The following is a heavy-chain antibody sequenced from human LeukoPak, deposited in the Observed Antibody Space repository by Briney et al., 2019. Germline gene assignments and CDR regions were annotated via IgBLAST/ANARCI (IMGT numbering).Heavy chain of an antibody. CDR3: ARGSRPGYCSSTSCYRPRYYYRDV. D-gene: IGHD2-2*01. CDR2: ISHSGGT. V-gene: IGHV4-34*01. Sequence: SETLSLTCAVSGVSFSGYYWSWVRQAPGKGLEWVGEISHSGGTNYYPSLKSRVTISVDTSKNQYSLKLSSVTAADTAVYYCARGSRPGYCSSTSCYRPRYYYRDVWGKGTTVTVSS. CDR1: GVSFSGYY. J-gene: IGHJ6*03.